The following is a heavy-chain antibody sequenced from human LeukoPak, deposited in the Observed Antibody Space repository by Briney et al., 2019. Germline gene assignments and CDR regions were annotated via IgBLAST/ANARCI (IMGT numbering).Heavy chain of an antibody. CDR1: GFTFSSYG. CDR3: VKQRLVEWSP. D-gene: IGHD3-3*01. J-gene: IGHJ5*02. Sequence: GGSLRLSCATSGFTFSSYGMSWVRQAPGKGLEWVSTISGNGGTTYYADSVKGRFTISRDNPKNTLYLQMNSLRAEDTAVYYYVKQRLVEWSPWGQGTLVTVSS. V-gene: IGHV3-23*01. CDR2: ISGNGGTT.